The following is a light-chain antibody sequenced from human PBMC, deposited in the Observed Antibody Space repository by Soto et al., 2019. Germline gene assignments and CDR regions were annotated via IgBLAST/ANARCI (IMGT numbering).Light chain of an antibody. CDR1: QDISNY. J-gene: IGKJ5*01. Sequence: DMQVTQFANALTVSVGHRVTINCQASQDISNYLHWFQQKPGKAPQLLIFDVSNLQTGVPSRFSGGGSGTDFALTISSLKPEDIATYYCQQSASLPRAFGEGTRLEIK. CDR3: QQSASLPRA. CDR2: DVS. V-gene: IGKV1-33*01.